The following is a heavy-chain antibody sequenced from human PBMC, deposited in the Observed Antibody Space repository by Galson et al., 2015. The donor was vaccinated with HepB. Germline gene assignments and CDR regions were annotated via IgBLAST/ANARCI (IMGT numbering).Heavy chain of an antibody. D-gene: IGHD3-3*01. CDR2: INAGNGNT. J-gene: IGHJ4*02. Sequence: SVKVSCKASGYTFTSYAMHWVRQAPGQRREWMGWINAGNGNTKYSQKFQGRVTITRDTSASTAYMELSSLRSEDTAVYYCARESGITIFGVVPPDYWGQGTLVTVSS. CDR3: ARESGITIFGVVPPDY. CDR1: GYTFTSYA. V-gene: IGHV1-3*01.